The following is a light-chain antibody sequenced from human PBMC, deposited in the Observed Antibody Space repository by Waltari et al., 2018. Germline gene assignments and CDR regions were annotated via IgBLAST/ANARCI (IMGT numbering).Light chain of an antibody. CDR1: ASNIGGNL. CDR3: ASWDDSLNGHWV. Sequence: QSVLTQPPSASGTPGQRVTIYCSGSASNIGGNLVHWYQQLPGQAPNLLIYRSDQRPSGVPDRFSASKTGTSASLAISRLQSEDEADYFCASWDDSLNGHWVFGGGTKVTVL. V-gene: IGLV1-44*01. CDR2: RSD. J-gene: IGLJ3*02.